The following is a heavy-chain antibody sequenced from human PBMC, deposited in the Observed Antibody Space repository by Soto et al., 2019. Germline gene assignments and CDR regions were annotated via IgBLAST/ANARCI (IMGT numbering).Heavy chain of an antibody. CDR3: AKDQGSSWYEIDY. Sequence: EVQLLESGGGFVQPGRSLRLSCAASGFTFSNYAVTWVRQAPGKGLEWVSTISGSGGSTYYADSEKGRFTISRDNSKNTLYLQMTSLRAEDTAVYYCAKDQGSSWYEIDYWGQGTLVTVAS. D-gene: IGHD6-13*01. V-gene: IGHV3-23*01. J-gene: IGHJ4*02. CDR2: ISGSGGST. CDR1: GFTFSNYA.